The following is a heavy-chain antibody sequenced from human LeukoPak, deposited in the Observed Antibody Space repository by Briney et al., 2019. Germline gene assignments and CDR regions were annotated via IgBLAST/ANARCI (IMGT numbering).Heavy chain of an antibody. CDR3: ARFGSGYSAEYFQH. CDR2: IYYSGST. J-gene: IGHJ1*01. D-gene: IGHD3-22*01. V-gene: IGHV4-39*07. Sequence: SETLSLTCTVSGGSISSSSYYWGWIRQPPGKGLEWIGSIYYSGSTYYNPSLKSRVTISVDTSKNQFSLKLSSVTAADTAVYYCARFGSGYSAEYFQHWGQGTLVTVSS. CDR1: GGSISSSSYY.